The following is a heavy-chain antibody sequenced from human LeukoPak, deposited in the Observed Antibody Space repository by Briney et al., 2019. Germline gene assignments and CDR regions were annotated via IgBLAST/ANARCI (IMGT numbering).Heavy chain of an antibody. J-gene: IGHJ4*02. D-gene: IGHD3-10*02. Sequence: MPEGSLRLSCAASGFTFSSYSMNWVRQAPGKGLEWVSSISSSSSYIYYADSVKGRFTISRDNAKNSLYLQMNSLRAEDTVVYYCARSVVGTGMFENYYFDYWGQGTLVTVSS. CDR1: GFTFSSYS. V-gene: IGHV3-21*01. CDR2: ISSSSSYI. CDR3: ARSVVGTGMFENYYFDY.